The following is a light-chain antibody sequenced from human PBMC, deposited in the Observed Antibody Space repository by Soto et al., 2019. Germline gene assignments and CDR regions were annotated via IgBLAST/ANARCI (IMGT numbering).Light chain of an antibody. V-gene: IGLV2-23*02. CDR1: SGDVGGYNL. Sequence: QSALTQPASVSGSPGQSITIPCTGTSGDVGGYNLVSWYQQHPGKAPKLMIYEVTERPSGVSNRFSGSKSGNTASLTISGLQPDDDADYYCCSYAGNSEVFGTGTKLTV. CDR3: CSYAGNSEV. CDR2: EVT. J-gene: IGLJ1*01.